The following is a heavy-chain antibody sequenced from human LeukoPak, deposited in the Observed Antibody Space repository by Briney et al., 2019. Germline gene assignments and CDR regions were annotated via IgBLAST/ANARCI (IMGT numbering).Heavy chain of an antibody. CDR3: ARVGRFLEWLLSSSYYYYMDV. J-gene: IGHJ6*03. Sequence: SETLSLTCAVYGGSFSGYYWSWIRQPPGKGLEWIGEINHSGSTNYNPSLKSRVTISVDTSKNRFSLKLSSVTAADTAVYYCARVGRFLEWLLSSSYYYYMDVWGKGTTVTVSS. V-gene: IGHV4-34*01. CDR2: INHSGST. D-gene: IGHD3-3*01. CDR1: GGSFSGYY.